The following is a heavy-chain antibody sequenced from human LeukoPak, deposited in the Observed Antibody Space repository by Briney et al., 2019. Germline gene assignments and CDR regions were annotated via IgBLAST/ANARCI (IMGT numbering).Heavy chain of an antibody. D-gene: IGHD4-11*01. V-gene: IGHV3-7*01. CDR3: AKEGAYPIVTYDS. CDR2: IKQDGSEK. Sequence: PGGSLRLSCAASGFTFSSYWMNWVRQAPGKGLEWVANIKQDGSEKYYVDSAKGRFTISRDNAKNSLYLKMNSLRAEDTAVYYCAKEGAYPIVTYDSWGQGTLVTVSS. CDR1: GFTFSSYW. J-gene: IGHJ5*01.